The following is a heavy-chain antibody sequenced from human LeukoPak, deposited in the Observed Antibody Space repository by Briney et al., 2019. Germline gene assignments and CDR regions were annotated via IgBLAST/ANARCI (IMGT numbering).Heavy chain of an antibody. CDR2: ISSSSSTI. CDR1: GFTFSSYS. V-gene: IGHV3-48*01. Sequence: GGSLRLSCAASGFTFSSYSMNWVRQAPGKWLEWVSYISSSSSTIYYADSMKGRFTISRDNAKNSLYLQMNSLRAEATAVYYCARDEVSYGSGSSLDYWGQGTLVTVSS. D-gene: IGHD3-10*01. CDR3: ARDEVSYGSGSSLDY. J-gene: IGHJ4*02.